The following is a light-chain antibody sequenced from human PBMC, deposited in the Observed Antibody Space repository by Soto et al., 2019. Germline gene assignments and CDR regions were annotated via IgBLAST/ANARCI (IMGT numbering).Light chain of an antibody. J-gene: IGKJ3*01. CDR3: QQRSSWPFT. CDR2: DAA. CDR1: QRVSSY. Sequence: EIVLTQSPATLSLSPGERATLSCRASQRVSSYLAWYQQKAGQAPRLLIYDAANRATGIPARFSGSGSGTDFTLTISSLEPEDFAVYHCQQRSSWPFTFGPGTKVDIK. V-gene: IGKV3-11*01.